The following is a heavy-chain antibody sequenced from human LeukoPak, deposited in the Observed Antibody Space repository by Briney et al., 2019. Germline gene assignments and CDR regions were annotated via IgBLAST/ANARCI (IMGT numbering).Heavy chain of an antibody. CDR1: GGSFSGYY. D-gene: IGHD2-2*02. CDR3: ARRRRGYCSSTSCYMGYYYMDV. V-gene: IGHV4-34*01. Sequence: SETLSLTCAVYGGSFSGYYWSWTRQPPGKGLEWIGEINHSGSTNYNPSLKSRVTISVDSSKNQFSLKLSSVTAADTAVYYCARRRRGYCSSTSCYMGYYYMDVWGKGTTVTISS. CDR2: INHSGST. J-gene: IGHJ6*03.